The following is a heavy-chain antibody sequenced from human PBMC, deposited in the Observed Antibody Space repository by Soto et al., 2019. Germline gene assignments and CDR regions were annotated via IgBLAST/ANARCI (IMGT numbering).Heavy chain of an antibody. Sequence: EVQLVESGGGLVQPGGSLRLSCAASGFTFSSYEMNWVRQAPGKGLEWVSYISSSGSTIYYADSVKGRFTISRDNAKNSLYLQMNSLRAEDTAVYYCASAARSSSIAFDIWGQGTMVTVSS. D-gene: IGHD6-6*01. J-gene: IGHJ3*02. V-gene: IGHV3-48*03. CDR1: GFTFSSYE. CDR2: ISSSGSTI. CDR3: ASAARSSSIAFDI.